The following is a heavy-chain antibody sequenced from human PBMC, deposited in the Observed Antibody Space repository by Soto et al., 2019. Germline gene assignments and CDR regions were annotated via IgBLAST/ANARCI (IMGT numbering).Heavy chain of an antibody. CDR2: ISSSRSTI. CDR1: GFTFSSYS. J-gene: IGHJ5*01. V-gene: IGHV3-48*01. CDR3: ARDCHGSSTTCYGNEWFDS. Sequence: EVQLVESGGGLVQPGGSLRLSCAASGFTFSSYSMNWVRQAPGKGLEWVSYISSSRSTIYYAASVKGRFTISRDNAKNSLYLQMNRLRAEDTAVYYCARDCHGSSTTCYGNEWFDSWGQGTLVTVSS. D-gene: IGHD2-2*01.